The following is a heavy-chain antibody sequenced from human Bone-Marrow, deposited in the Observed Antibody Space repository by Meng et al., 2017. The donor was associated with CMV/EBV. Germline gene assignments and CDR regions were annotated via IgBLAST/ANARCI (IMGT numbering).Heavy chain of an antibody. Sequence: GGSLRLSCAASGFTFSSYSMNWVRQAPGKGLEWVSYISSSSSTIYYADSVKGRFTISRDNAKNSLYLQMNSLRAEDTAVYQCARGYCSDDGCYGAPDYWGQGTLVTVSS. V-gene: IGHV3-48*04. D-gene: IGHD2-15*01. J-gene: IGHJ4*02. CDR3: ARGYCSDDGCYGAPDY. CDR1: GFTFSSYS. CDR2: ISSSSSTI.